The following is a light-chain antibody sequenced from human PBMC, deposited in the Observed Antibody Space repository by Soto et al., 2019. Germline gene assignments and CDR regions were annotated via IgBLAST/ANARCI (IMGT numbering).Light chain of an antibody. Sequence: DIQMTQSPSTLSGSVGDRVTITCRASQTISSWLAWYQQKPGKAPKLQIYKASTLKSGVPSRFSGTGSGTEFTLSISSLQHDDFATSYCQHYNNYSEAFGQGTKVELK. CDR1: QTISSW. CDR3: QHYNNYSEA. V-gene: IGKV1-5*03. CDR2: KAS. J-gene: IGKJ1*01.